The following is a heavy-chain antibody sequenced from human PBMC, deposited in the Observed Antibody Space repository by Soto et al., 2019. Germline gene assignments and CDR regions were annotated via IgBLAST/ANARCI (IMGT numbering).Heavy chain of an antibody. J-gene: IGHJ4*02. CDR1: GDSVSSNSSA. D-gene: IGHD3-22*01. CDR3: ARDYYDSSGYYYEYYFDY. CDR2: TYYRSKWYN. V-gene: IGHV6-1*01. Sequence: PSQTLSLPCAISGDSVSSNSSAWNCISQSPSRGLEWLGRTYYRSKWYNDYAVSVKSRITINPDTSKNQFSLQLNSVTPEDTAVYYCARDYYDSSGYYYEYYFDYWGQGTLVTVSS.